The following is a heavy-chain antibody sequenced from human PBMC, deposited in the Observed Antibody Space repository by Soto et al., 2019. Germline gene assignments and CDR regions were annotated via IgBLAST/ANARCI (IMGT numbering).Heavy chain of an antibody. V-gene: IGHV4-30-4*01. D-gene: IGHD4-4*01. CDR1: RGSITSGDYY. CDR2: IYNTVST. CDR3: AREGSNCYFGD. Sequence: SSETLSLTCTVSRGSITSGDYYWTWIRQPPGKGLEWIGYIYNTVSTFYNPSLRSRVTISLDTSRNQFSLNLSSVAAGDTAIYYCAREGSNCYFGDWGQGTLVTVSS. J-gene: IGHJ4*02.